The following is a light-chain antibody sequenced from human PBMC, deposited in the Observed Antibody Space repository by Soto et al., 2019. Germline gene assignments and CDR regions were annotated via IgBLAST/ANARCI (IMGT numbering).Light chain of an antibody. Sequence: EIVMTQSPATLSVSPGERATLSCRASQSVNSNLVWYQQKPGQAPRLLIYGASTRAIGMPGRFSGSEYGTEYTPTISSLQSEEFGDYYSQQYKHWLWTFGKGTKVEIK. CDR3: QQYKHWLWT. CDR1: QSVNSN. J-gene: IGKJ1*01. V-gene: IGKV3-15*01. CDR2: GAS.